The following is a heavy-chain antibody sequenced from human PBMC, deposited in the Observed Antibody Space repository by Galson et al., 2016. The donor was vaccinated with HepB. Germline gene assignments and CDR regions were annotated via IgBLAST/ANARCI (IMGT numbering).Heavy chain of an antibody. CDR1: GGSITDAY. Sequence: LSLTCTVSGGSITDAYWTWIRQPPGKGPEWIGYIYYSETTRYNPSLNSRVTISADASKKQFSLSLASVTATDTAGYYCTATTTAGYMKWGQGTLFTVSS. J-gene: IGHJ4*02. V-gene: IGHV4-59*01. D-gene: IGHD1-1*01. CDR3: TATTTAGYMK. CDR2: IYYSETT.